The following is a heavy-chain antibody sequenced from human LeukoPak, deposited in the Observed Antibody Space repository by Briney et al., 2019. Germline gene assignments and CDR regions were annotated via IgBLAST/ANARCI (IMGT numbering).Heavy chain of an antibody. J-gene: IGHJ5*02. D-gene: IGHD3-10*01. Sequence: SETLSLTCTVSGGSISSYYWSWIRQPPGKGLEWIGYIYYSGSTNYNLSLKSRVTISVDTSKNQFSLKLSSVTAADTAVYYCARYLYYGSGSPANWFDPWGQGTLVTVSS. V-gene: IGHV4-59*01. CDR1: GGSISSYY. CDR3: ARYLYYGSGSPANWFDP. CDR2: IYYSGST.